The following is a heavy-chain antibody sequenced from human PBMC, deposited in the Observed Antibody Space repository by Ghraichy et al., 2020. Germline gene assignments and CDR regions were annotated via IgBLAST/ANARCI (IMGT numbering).Heavy chain of an antibody. V-gene: IGHV4-34*01. CDR3: ARGFRYSGNYS. CDR1: GGSFSAYY. Sequence: SQTLSLTFAVYGGSFSAYYWTWIRLPPGKGLEWIGEINDRGKVIYSPSLKSRLSILADRSKNQFSLKMRSVTAADTAVYYCARGFRYSGNYSWAQGTLVTVSS. CDR2: INDRGKV. D-gene: IGHD1-26*01. J-gene: IGHJ1*01.